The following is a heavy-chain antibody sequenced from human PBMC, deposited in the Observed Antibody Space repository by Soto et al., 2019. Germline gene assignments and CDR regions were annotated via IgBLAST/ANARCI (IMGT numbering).Heavy chain of an antibody. Sequence: PSETLSLTCAVYGGSFSGYFWSWIRQPPGKGLEWIGEINHSGSTNYNPYLKSRITISEDTSKKQFSMKLTSVAAADAAVYYFARLRLEEAGVFDYWGQGTLVTVSS. V-gene: IGHV4-34*01. CDR2: INHSGST. CDR1: GGSFSGYF. J-gene: IGHJ4*02. CDR3: ARLRLEEAGVFDY. D-gene: IGHD1-1*01.